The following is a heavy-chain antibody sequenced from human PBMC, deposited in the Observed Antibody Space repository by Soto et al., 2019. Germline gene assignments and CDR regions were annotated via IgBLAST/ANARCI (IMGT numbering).Heavy chain of an antibody. V-gene: IGHV1-3*01. CDR1: GYTFTNYA. Sequence: QVQLVQSGAEVREPGASVKVSCKTSGYTFTNYAMHWVRQAPGQRLEWMGWVNADNGVSKYSQKFQGRVTLTWDTSATTTYMELTSPTSEDTAVYYCARDLRGGVYFDYWGQGTLVTVSS. D-gene: IGHD2-8*01. CDR3: ARDLRGGVYFDY. J-gene: IGHJ4*02. CDR2: VNADNGVS.